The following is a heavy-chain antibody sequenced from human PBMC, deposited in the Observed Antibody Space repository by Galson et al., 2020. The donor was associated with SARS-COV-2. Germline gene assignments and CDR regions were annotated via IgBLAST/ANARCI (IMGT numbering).Heavy chain of an antibody. CDR3: ARAITIFGVVISAFDI. V-gene: IGHV4-31*03. CDR1: GGSISSGGYY. CDR2: IYYSGST. J-gene: IGHJ3*02. D-gene: IGHD3-3*01. Sequence: SETLSLTCTVSGGSISSGGYYWSWIRQHPGQGLEWIGYIYYSGSTYYNPSLKSRVTISVDTSKNQFSLKLSSVTAADTAVYYCARAITIFGVVISAFDIWGQGTMVTVSS.